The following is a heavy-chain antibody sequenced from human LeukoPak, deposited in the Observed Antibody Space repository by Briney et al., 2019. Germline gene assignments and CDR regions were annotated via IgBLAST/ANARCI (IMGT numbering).Heavy chain of an antibody. J-gene: IGHJ5*02. CDR1: GYSISSGYY. CDR2: IYHRGST. V-gene: IGHV4-38-2*02. D-gene: IGHD3-3*01. CDR3: ARDYINGYDFWSGPTPGWFDP. Sequence: SETLSLTCAVSGYSISSGYYWSWIRQPPGKGLEWIGNIYHRGSTYYNPSLKSRVTISVDTSKNQFSLKLSSVTAADTAVYYCARDYINGYDFWSGPTPGWFDPWGQGTLVTVSS.